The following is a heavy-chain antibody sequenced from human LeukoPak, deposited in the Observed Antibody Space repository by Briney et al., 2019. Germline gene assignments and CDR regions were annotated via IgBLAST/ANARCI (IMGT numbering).Heavy chain of an antibody. Sequence: GVALRLSRAASGFTFSDYYMSWIRQAPGKGLEGVSYISRSGSTIYYADSVKGRFTISRDNAKNSLYLQMNSLRAEDTAVYYCARDVWQQLVFNYYYYMDVWGKGTTVTVSS. CDR1: GFTFSDYY. V-gene: IGHV3-11*01. J-gene: IGHJ6*03. CDR2: ISRSGSTI. CDR3: ARDVWQQLVFNYYYYMDV. D-gene: IGHD6-13*01.